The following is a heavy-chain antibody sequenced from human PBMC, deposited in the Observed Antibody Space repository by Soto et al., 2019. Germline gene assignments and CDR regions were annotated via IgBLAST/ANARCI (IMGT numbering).Heavy chain of an antibody. D-gene: IGHD4-17*01. J-gene: IGHJ4*02. V-gene: IGHV4-30-2*01. CDR1: GSISSGGYS. Sequence: GSISSGGYSWSWIRQPPGKGLEWIGYIYHRGSTYYNPSLKSRVTISVDRSKNQFSLKLSSVTAADTAVYYCARSQTTVTSYDYWGQGTLVTVSS. CDR3: ARSQTTVTSYDY. CDR2: IYHRGST.